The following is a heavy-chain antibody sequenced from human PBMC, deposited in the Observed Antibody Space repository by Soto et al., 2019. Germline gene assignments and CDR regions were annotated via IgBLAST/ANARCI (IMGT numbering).Heavy chain of an antibody. J-gene: IGHJ4*02. V-gene: IGHV4-61*01. CDR2: VYHTGRT. CDR1: GGSFKSGSYS. Sequence: QVQLQESGPGLVKPSETLSLTCTVSGGSFKSGSYSWLWIGQPTGKGLDGSGYVYHTGRTSYNPSLKSRVSISMNTSKNQFTLNLNSVTAADTAVYFCARDYAYFDSWGQGTLVTVSS. D-gene: IGHD3-16*01. CDR3: ARDYAYFDS.